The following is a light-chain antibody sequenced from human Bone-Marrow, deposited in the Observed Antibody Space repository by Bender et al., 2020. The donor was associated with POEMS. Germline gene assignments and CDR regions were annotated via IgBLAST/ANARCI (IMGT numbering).Light chain of an antibody. Sequence: LSQPPSVSGSPGQSVTISCTGTSSDVGGYDFVSWYQHHPGKAPKLIIYAVSKRPSGVPDRFSGSKSGNTASLTISGLQAEDEADYYCCSFAGNNAWVFGGGSKLTVL. J-gene: IGLJ3*02. CDR2: AVS. V-gene: IGLV2-11*01. CDR3: CSFAGNNAWV. CDR1: SSDVGGYDF.